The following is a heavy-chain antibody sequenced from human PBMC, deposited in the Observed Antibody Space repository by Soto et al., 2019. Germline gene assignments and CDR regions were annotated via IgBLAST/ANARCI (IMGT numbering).Heavy chain of an antibody. D-gene: IGHD6-6*01. Sequence: PGGSLRLSCVASGFTFRSYWMSWVRQAPGKGLEWVANIKQDGTEKYYVDSVKGRFTISRDNAKNSLYLQMNSLRVEDTAVFYCARPSSSKSMDVWGQGTSVTVSS. J-gene: IGHJ6*02. CDR1: GFTFRSYW. CDR2: IKQDGTEK. V-gene: IGHV3-7*03. CDR3: ARPSSSKSMDV.